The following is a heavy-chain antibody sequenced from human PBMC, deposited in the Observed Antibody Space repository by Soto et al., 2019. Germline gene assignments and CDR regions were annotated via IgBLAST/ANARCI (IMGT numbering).Heavy chain of an antibody. J-gene: IGHJ4*02. CDR2: INAGNGNT. D-gene: IGHD6-13*01. V-gene: IGHV1-3*01. Sequence: ASGKVSCKASVYTFTSYAMHWVRQAPGQRLEWMGWINAGNGNTKYSQKFQGRVTITRDTSASTAYMELSSLRSEDTAVYYCARGISSSWYYFDYWGQGTLVTVSS. CDR3: ARGISSSWYYFDY. CDR1: VYTFTSYA.